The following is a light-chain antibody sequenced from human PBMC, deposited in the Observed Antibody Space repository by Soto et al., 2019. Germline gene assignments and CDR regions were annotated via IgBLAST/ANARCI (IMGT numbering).Light chain of an antibody. Sequence: EVVLTQSPGTLSLSPGERATLSCRASQSVTNNYLAWYQQRPGQAPRLLIFGSSDRATGIPDRFRGRGSGTDFTLTISRLEPEDFAVYYCHQYGSSPPYTFGQGTKLEIK. CDR1: QSVTNNY. CDR2: GSS. J-gene: IGKJ2*01. V-gene: IGKV3-20*01. CDR3: HQYGSSPPYT.